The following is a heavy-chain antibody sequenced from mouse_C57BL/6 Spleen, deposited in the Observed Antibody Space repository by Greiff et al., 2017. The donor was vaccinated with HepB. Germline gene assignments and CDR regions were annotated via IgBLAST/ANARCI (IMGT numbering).Heavy chain of an antibody. CDR2: IWTGGGT. J-gene: IGHJ4*01. CDR1: GFSLTSYA. D-gene: IGHD3-3*01. Sequence: VKLMESGPGLVAPSQSLSITCTVSGFSLTSYAISWVRQPPGKGLEWLGVIWTGGGTNYNSALKSRLSISKDNSKSQVFLKMNSLQTDDTARYYCARNRRGTGDYAMDYWGQGTSVTVSS. CDR3: ARNRRGTGDYAMDY. V-gene: IGHV2-9-1*01.